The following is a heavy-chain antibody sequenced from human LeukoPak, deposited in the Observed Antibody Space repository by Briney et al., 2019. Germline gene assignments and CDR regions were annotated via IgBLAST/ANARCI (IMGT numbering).Heavy chain of an antibody. CDR1: GYTFTSYG. Sequence: GASVKVSCKASGYTFTSYGISWVRQAPGQGLEWMGWISSYNGNTNYAQKLQGRVTTTTDTYTSTAYMELRRLRSDDTAVYYCARGPGPDILTGYYQSYFDCWGQGRMVTVSS. CDR3: ARGPGPDILTGYYQSYFDC. CDR2: ISSYNGNT. J-gene: IGHJ4*02. D-gene: IGHD3-9*01. V-gene: IGHV1-18*04.